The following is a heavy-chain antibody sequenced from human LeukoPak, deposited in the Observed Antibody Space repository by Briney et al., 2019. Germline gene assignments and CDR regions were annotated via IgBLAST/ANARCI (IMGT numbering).Heavy chain of an antibody. Sequence: GGSLRLSCAASGFTFSTFNMNWVRQAPGKGLEWVSSISSSSSYIYYADSVKGRFTVSRDNAKNSLYLQMNSLRAEDTAVYYCARDGVVPAAIWGQGTLVTVSS. CDR1: GFTFSTFN. J-gene: IGHJ4*02. CDR2: ISSSSSYI. CDR3: ARDGVVPAAI. V-gene: IGHV3-21*01. D-gene: IGHD2-2*02.